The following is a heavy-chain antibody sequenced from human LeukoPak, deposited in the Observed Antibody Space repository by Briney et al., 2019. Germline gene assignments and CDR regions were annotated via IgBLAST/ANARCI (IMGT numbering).Heavy chain of an antibody. CDR1: GYTFTSYG. CDR3: ARDVVRIGYCSGGSCYGMDV. V-gene: IGHV1-18*01. J-gene: IGHJ6*02. CDR2: ISAYNGNT. D-gene: IGHD2-15*01. Sequence: ASVKVSCKASGYTFTSYGISWVRQAPGQGLEWMGWISAYNGNTNYAQKLQGRVTMTTDTSTSTAYMELRSLRSDDTAVYYCARDVVRIGYCSGGSCYGMDVWGQGTTVTVSS.